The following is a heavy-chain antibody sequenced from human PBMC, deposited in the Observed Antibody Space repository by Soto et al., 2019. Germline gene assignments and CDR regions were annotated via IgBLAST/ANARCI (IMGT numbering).Heavy chain of an antibody. Sequence: GESLKISCKGSGYSFTNYWIHWVRQMAGKGLEWMGRIDPDDSYTNYSPSFQGHVTISVDKSISTAYLQWSSLQASDTAIYYCARLPPPTYCSGSTCSGYWGQGTLVTVTS. D-gene: IGHD2-15*01. V-gene: IGHV5-10-1*01. CDR1: GYSFTNYW. CDR2: IDPDDSYT. J-gene: IGHJ4*02. CDR3: ARLPPPTYCSGSTCSGY.